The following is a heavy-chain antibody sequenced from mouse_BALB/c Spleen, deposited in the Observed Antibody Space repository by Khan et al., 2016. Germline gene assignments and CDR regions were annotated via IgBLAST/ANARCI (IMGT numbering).Heavy chain of an antibody. D-gene: IGHD1-1*01. CDR1: GYSITSDYA. J-gene: IGHJ3*01. V-gene: IGHV3-2*02. CDR2: ISYSGST. Sequence: EVQLQESGPGLVKPSQSLSLTCTVTGYSITSDYAWNWIRQFPGNKLEWMGYISYSGSTSYNPSLKSRISITRHTSKNQFFLQLIAVTTEDTATYYCASSNNSGKSPAWFAYWGQGTLVTVSA. CDR3: ASSNNSGKSPAWFAY.